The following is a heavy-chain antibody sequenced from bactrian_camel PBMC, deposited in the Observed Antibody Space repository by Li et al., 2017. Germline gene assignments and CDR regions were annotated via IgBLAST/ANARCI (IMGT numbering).Heavy chain of an antibody. J-gene: IGHJ6*01. CDR1: GFTFDVPD. Sequence: QLVESGGGSVQAGETLRLSCTVPGFTFDVPDMAWYRQPPGNECELVSEIRSDGNTYYSDSVKGRFTISRDNDKNTLYLRLNVLKTEDTAMYYCAADGWFVGRFRYWGQGTQVTVS. V-gene: IGHV3S55*01. D-gene: IGHD3*01. CDR3: AADGWFVGRFRY. CDR2: IRSDGNT.